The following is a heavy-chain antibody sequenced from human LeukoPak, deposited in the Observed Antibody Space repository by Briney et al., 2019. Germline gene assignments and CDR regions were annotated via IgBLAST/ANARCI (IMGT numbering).Heavy chain of an antibody. CDR1: GFTFSSYA. CDR2: ISYDGSNK. V-gene: IGHV3-30-3*01. Sequence: PGRSLRLSCAASGFTFSSYAMHWVRQAPGKGLEWVAVISYDGSNKYYADSVKGRFTISRDNSKNTLYLQMNSLRAEDTAVYYCARESASGAFDYWGQATLVTVSS. CDR3: ARESASGAFDY. D-gene: IGHD1-26*01. J-gene: IGHJ4*02.